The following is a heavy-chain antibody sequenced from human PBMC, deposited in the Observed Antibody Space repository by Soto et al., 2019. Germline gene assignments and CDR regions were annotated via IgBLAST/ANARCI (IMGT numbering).Heavy chain of an antibody. J-gene: IGHJ3*02. D-gene: IGHD3-22*01. CDR2: INWNSDTV. V-gene: IGHV3-9*01. CDR3: AKTMAVVVMTDAFDI. CDR1: GFAFDDYT. Sequence: EVQLVESGGGLVQPGRSPRLSCAASGFAFDDYTMHWVRQVPGKGLEWVSGINWNSDTVGYADSVKGRFTISRDNARNSLYLQMDSLRAEDTALYYCAKTMAVVVMTDAFDIWGQGTMVTVSS.